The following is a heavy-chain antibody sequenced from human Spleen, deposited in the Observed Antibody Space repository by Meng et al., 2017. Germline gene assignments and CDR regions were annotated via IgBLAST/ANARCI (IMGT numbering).Heavy chain of an antibody. J-gene: IGHJ4*02. CDR1: GFTFSSYV. CDR2: ISYDGSNK. D-gene: IGHD1-7*01. CDR3: ARGELPYYFDY. Sequence: QVQLVESGGGVVQPGRSLRLSCAASGFTFSSYVMHWVRQAPGKGLEWVAIISYDGSNKYYTDSVKGRFTISRDNSKHTLFLVMNSLRADDTAVYYCARGELPYYFDYWGQGALVTVSS. V-gene: IGHV3-30-3*01.